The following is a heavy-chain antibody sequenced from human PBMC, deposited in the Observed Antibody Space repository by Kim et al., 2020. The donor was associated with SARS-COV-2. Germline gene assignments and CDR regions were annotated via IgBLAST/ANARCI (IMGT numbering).Heavy chain of an antibody. V-gene: IGHV1-69*13. D-gene: IGHD5-18*01. Sequence: SVKVSCKASGGTFSSYAISWVRQAPGQGLEWMGGIIPIFGTANYAQKFQGRVTITADESTSTAYMELSSLRSEDTAVYYCARDPPYSYAEESFDYWGQGTLVTVSS. CDR3: ARDPPYSYAEESFDY. J-gene: IGHJ4*02. CDR2: IIPIFGTA. CDR1: GGTFSSYA.